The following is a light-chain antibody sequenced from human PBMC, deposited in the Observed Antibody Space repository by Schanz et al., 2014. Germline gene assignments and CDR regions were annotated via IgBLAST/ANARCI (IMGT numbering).Light chain of an antibody. V-gene: IGLV1-47*01. CDR3: AAWDDSLDAYV. CDR1: SSEIGDNY. CDR2: RNN. J-gene: IGLJ1*01. Sequence: QSVLTQPPSVSAAPGQKVTISCSGSSSEIGDNYVSWYQHIPGTAPKVLIYRNNQRPSGVPDRFSNSKSGTSASLAISGLQSEDEADYYCAAWDDSLDAYVFGSGTKLTVL.